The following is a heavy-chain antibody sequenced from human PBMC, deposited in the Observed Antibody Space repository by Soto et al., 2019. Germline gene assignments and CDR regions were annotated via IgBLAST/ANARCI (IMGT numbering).Heavy chain of an antibody. J-gene: IGHJ3*02. Sequence: GESLKISCKGSGYSFTSYWIGWVRQMPGKGLEWMGIIYPGDSDTRYSPSFQGQVTISADKSISTAYLQWSSLKASDTAMYYCARPLLEWLPYDAFDIWGQGTMVTVSS. CDR3: ARPLLEWLPYDAFDI. V-gene: IGHV5-51*01. CDR2: IYPGDSDT. CDR1: GYSFTSYW. D-gene: IGHD3-3*01.